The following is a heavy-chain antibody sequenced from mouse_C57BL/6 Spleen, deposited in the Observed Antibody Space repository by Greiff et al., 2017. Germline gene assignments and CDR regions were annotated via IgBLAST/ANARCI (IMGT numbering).Heavy chain of an antibody. CDR3: ARITTVVAIDY. V-gene: IGHV1-81*01. J-gene: IGHJ2*01. D-gene: IGHD1-1*01. Sequence: QVQLQQSGAELARPGASVKLSCKASGYTFTSYGISWVKQRTGQGLEWIGEIYPRSGNTYYNEKFKGKGTLTADKSSSTAYMELRSLTSEDSAVYFCARITTVVAIDYWGQGTTLTVSS. CDR2: IYPRSGNT. CDR1: GYTFTSYG.